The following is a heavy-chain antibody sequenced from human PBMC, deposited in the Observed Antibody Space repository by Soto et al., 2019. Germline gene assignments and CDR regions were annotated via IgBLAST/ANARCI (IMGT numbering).Heavy chain of an antibody. J-gene: IGHJ4*02. V-gene: IGHV5-51*01. CDR3: ARHAGNSWKGDYFDY. D-gene: IGHD6-13*01. CDR1: GYSFSSSW. Sequence: GESLKISCQASGYSFSSSWIGWVRQMPGKGLEWMGIIDPNDSQTIYSPSFQGQVTISADKSIDAAYLQWSSLKTSDTAMYCCARHAGNSWKGDYFDYWRQGALVTVSS. CDR2: IDPNDSQT.